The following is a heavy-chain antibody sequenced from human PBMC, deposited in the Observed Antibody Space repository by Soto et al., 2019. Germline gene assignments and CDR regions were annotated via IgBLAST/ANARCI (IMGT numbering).Heavy chain of an antibody. CDR2: IIPIFGTA. CDR1: GGTFSSYA. CDR3: ARGREEYYYYYGMDV. J-gene: IGHJ6*02. V-gene: IGHV1-69*13. Sequence: SVKVSCKASGGTFSSYAISWVRQAPGQGLEWMGGIIPIFGTANYAQKFQGRVTITADESTSTAYMELSSLRSEDTAVYYCARGREEYYYYYGMDVWGQGTTVTVSS.